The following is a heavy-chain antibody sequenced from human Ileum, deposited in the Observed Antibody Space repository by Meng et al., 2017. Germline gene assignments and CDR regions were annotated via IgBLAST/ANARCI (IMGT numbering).Heavy chain of an antibody. CDR1: SGSFTNNNYS. CDR3: ARRAHYGDPPR. Sequence: QLRLQESGPGLGNPSETLSLTCSVSSGSFTNNNYSWVWFRRPPGKGLEWIGSIYYGGSTYYNPSLKSRVTISVDTSTNQFSLKLISVTAADTAVYYCARRAHYGDPPRWGQGTLVTVSS. V-gene: IGHV4-39*01. D-gene: IGHD4-17*01. J-gene: IGHJ4*02. CDR2: IYYGGST.